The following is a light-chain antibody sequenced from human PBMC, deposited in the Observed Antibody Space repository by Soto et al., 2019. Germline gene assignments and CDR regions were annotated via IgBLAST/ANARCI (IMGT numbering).Light chain of an antibody. J-gene: IGLJ2*01. CDR2: EVS. CDR3: CSYAFSSYVV. V-gene: IGLV2-23*02. CDR1: SSDVGSYNL. Sequence: QSALTQPASVSGSPGQSITISCTGTSSDVGSYNLVSWYQQHPGKAPKLMIYEVSKRPSGVSNRFSGSKSGNTASLTISGLQAEDEADYYCCSYAFSSYVVFGGGTKLTVL.